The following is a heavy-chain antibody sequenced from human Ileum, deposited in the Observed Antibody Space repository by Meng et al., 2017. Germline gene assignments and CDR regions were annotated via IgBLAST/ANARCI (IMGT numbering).Heavy chain of an antibody. CDR3: ARYYYDSSGVTWFDP. J-gene: IGHJ5*02. D-gene: IGHD3-22*01. CDR2: FYFSGST. CDR1: GDSISSDDHY. V-gene: IGHV4-31*03. Sequence: ESVRATVQPSQTLLLTCTVSGDSISSDDHYWTWSRQHPGKGLEWIGYFYFSGSTYYNPSLKSRVSISVDTSKNQFSLRMSSVTAADTAVYYCARYYYDSSGVTWFDPWGQGTLVTVSS.